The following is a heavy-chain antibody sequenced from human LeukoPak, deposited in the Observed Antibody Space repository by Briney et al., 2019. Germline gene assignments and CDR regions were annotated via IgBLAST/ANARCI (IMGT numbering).Heavy chain of an antibody. CDR3: ARDYDYYDSSGGGDAFDI. Sequence: SETLSLTCTVSGGSISSGSYYWSWIRQPAGKGLEWIGRIYTSGSTNYNPSLKSRVTISVDTSKNQFSLKLSSVTAADTAVYYCARDYDYYDSSGGGDAFDIWGQGTMVTVSS. D-gene: IGHD3-22*01. V-gene: IGHV4-61*02. CDR2: IYTSGST. CDR1: GGSISSGSYY. J-gene: IGHJ3*02.